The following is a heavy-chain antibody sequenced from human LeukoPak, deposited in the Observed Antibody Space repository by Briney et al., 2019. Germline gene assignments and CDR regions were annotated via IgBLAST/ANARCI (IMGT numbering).Heavy chain of an antibody. CDR3: AKGVAFDY. V-gene: IGHV3-30*18. CDR1: GFSFSTYW. J-gene: IGHJ4*02. CDR2: ISYDGSNK. Sequence: GGSLRLSCAASGFSFSTYWMSWVRQAPGKGLEWVAVISYDGSNKYYADSVKGRFTISRDNSKNTLYLQMNSLRAEDTAVYYCAKGVAFDYWGQGTLVTVSS.